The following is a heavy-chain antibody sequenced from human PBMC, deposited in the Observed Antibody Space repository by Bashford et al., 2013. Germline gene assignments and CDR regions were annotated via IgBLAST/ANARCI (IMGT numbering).Heavy chain of an antibody. CDR3: ARDGSFDI. CDR1: GGSISSSSYY. CDR2: IYSSGST. Sequence: SETLSLTCTVSGGSISSSSYYWGWIRQPPGKGLEWIGTIYSSGSTYYNPSLKSRVTISVDTSKNQFSLKLGSVTAADTAVYYCARDGSFDIWGQGTMVTVSS. V-gene: IGHV4-39*07. J-gene: IGHJ3*02. D-gene: IGHD1-1*01.